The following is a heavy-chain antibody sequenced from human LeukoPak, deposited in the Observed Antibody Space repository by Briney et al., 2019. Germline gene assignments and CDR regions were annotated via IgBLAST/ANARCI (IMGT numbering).Heavy chain of an antibody. Sequence: SETLSLTCTVSGGSISSSSYYWGWLRHPPGTALEWIGSIYYSGRTYYNPSLKSRVTISVDTSKSQFSLKLSSVTAADTAVYYCARGGFIRYFDWLSQGPRPYYFDYWGQGTLVTVSS. CDR2: IYYSGRT. V-gene: IGHV4-39*07. CDR1: GGSISSSSYY. J-gene: IGHJ4*02. D-gene: IGHD3-9*01. CDR3: ARGGFIRYFDWLSQGPRPYYFDY.